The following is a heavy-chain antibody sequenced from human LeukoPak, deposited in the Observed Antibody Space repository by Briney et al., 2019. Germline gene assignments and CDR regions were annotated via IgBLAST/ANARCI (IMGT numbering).Heavy chain of an antibody. Sequence: SETLSLTCTVSGGSINSYYWSWIRQPPGKGLEWIGYIYYSGSTNYNPSLKSRVTISVDTSKNQFSLKLSSVTAADTAVYYCARRDSSGWDYFDYWGQGTLVTVSS. V-gene: IGHV4-59*08. CDR3: ARRDSSGWDYFDY. J-gene: IGHJ4*02. CDR2: IYYSGST. D-gene: IGHD6-19*01. CDR1: GGSINSYY.